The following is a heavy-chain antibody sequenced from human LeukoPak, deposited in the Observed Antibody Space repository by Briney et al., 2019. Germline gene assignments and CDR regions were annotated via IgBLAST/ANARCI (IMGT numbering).Heavy chain of an antibody. CDR2: LYYSRST. J-gene: IGHJ4*02. CDR1: DDSISSGAYY. CDR3: ARWGRSGYDFDY. V-gene: IGHV4-31*03. D-gene: IGHD5-12*01. Sequence: SQTLSLTCTVSDDSISSGAYYCSWIRQHPGKGLVWIGYLYYSRSTYYNPSLGGRVTLSVDTATKQFSLKQRSGTPACPSVHFCARWGRSGYDFDYWGEGALVSVSS.